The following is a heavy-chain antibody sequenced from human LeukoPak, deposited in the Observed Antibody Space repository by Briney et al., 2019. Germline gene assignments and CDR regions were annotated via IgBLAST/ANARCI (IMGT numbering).Heavy chain of an antibody. CDR2: IYYSGST. J-gene: IGHJ3*02. CDR1: GGSISSYY. Sequence: SETLSLTCTVSGGSISSYYWSWIRQPPGKGLEWIGYIYYSGSTNYNPSLKSRGTISVETSKNQFSLKLYSGTAADTAVYYCARGRCSGYRNYAFYIWGQGTIVPVSS. CDR3: ARGRCSGYRNYAFYI. V-gene: IGHV4-59*01. D-gene: IGHD3-22*01.